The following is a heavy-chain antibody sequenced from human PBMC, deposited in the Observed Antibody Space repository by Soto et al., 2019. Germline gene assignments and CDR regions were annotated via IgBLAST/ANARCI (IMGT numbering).Heavy chain of an antibody. Sequence: SGPTLVDPTQTLTLTCTFSGFSLTTSGMRVSWIRQPPGKALEWLARIDWDDDKFYSTSLETRLTISKDTSKNQVVLTMTNMDPVDTATYYCARSGGVTGDASGFWGQGTMVTVSS. CDR1: GFSLTTSGMR. CDR2: IDWDDDK. V-gene: IGHV2-70*04. CDR3: ARSGGVTGDASGF. D-gene: IGHD3-10*01. J-gene: IGHJ3*01.